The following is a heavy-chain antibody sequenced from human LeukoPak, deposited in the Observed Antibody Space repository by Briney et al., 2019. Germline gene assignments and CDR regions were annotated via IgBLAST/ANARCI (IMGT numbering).Heavy chain of an antibody. D-gene: IGHD3-22*01. V-gene: IGHV4-38-2*02. CDR1: GYSISNGYY. CDR3: ASDDSSGPPAFWNFDY. CDR2: LYYDGRT. Sequence: SETLSLTCSVSGYSISNGYYWGWIRQTPGKGLEWIGSLYYDGRTYYNPSLKSRVTISVDTSKNQFSLKLSSVTAADTAVYYCASDDSSGPPAFWNFDYWGQGTLVTVSS. J-gene: IGHJ4*02.